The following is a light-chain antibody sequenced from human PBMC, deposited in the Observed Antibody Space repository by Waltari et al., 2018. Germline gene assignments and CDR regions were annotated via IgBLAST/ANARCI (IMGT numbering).Light chain of an antibody. Sequence: EIQMTQCTSSVVAAVGDRVTITCRATQDISSALAWYQQKRGQAPKLLIYALSNLQSGVPSRCSGSGSGTDFTLTSSSLQPEDLATYYCQQGSTFPPTFGQGTKVEI. J-gene: IGKJ1*01. CDR3: QQGSTFPPT. V-gene: IGKV1-12*01. CDR2: ALS. CDR1: QDISSA.